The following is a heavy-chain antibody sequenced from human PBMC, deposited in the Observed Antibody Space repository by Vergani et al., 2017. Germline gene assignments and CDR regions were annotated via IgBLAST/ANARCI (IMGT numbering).Heavy chain of an antibody. V-gene: IGHV4-30-2*01. Sequence: QLQLQESGSGLVKPSQTPSLNCAASGGSISSGAFSWGWIRQPPGRGLQWIGHIFQSGSPDYNASLKSPVTISIDRTKNQFSLKLSSVTAADTAVYYWARWVTGKNYYYMDVWGKGTTVTVTS. D-gene: IGHD1-20*01. CDR3: ARWVTGKNYYYMDV. CDR2: IFQSGSP. CDR1: GGSISSGAFS. J-gene: IGHJ6*03.